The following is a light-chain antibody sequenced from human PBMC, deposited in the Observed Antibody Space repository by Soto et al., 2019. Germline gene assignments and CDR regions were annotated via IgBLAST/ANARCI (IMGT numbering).Light chain of an antibody. J-gene: IGLJ2*01. V-gene: IGLV2-8*01. CDR3: SSYAGSNNLV. CDR2: EVS. Sequence: QSALTQPPSASGSPGQSVTISCTGTNSDVGGYNYVSWYQQHPGKAPKLMIYEVSKRPSGVPDRFSGSKSGNTASQTVSGLQAEDEADYYCSSYAGSNNLVFGGGTKLTVL. CDR1: NSDVGGYNY.